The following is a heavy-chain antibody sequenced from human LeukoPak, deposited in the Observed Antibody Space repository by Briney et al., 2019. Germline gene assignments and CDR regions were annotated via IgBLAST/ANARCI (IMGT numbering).Heavy chain of an antibody. CDR3: ARHYGP. D-gene: IGHD3-16*01. V-gene: IGHV4-4*02. CDR2: IIDSGST. J-gene: IGHJ5*02. Sequence: PSETLSLTCAVSGGSISSGYWWSWVRQPPMKGLEWIGEIIDSGSTYYNPSLKSRVTISVDTSKNQFSLKLNSVTAADTAVYYCARHYGPWGQGTLVTVSS. CDR1: GGSISSGYW.